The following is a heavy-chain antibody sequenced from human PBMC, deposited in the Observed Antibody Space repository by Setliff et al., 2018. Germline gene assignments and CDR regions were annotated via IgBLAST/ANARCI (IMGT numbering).Heavy chain of an antibody. J-gene: IGHJ4*02. V-gene: IGHV3-23*03. CDR2: IYNGNDET. Sequence: PGESLKISCVASGLAFSTYGMSWVRQAPGKGLEWVSSIYNGNDETKYGDSVKGRFTISRDRSKNTVYLQMDRLRAEDTAVYYCAKRGDYSGSFGLSFDFWGQGTLVTVS. CDR1: GLAFSTYG. CDR3: AKRGDYSGSFGLSFDF. D-gene: IGHD1-26*01.